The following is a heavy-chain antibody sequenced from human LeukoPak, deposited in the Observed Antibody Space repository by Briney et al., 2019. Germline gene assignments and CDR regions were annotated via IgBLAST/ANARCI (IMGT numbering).Heavy chain of an antibody. V-gene: IGHV3-7*01. Sequence: PGGSLRLSCAASGFTFSSYWMSWVRQAPGKGLEWVANIKQDGSEKYYVDSVKGRFTIPRDNAKSSLYLQMNSLRAEDTAVYYCARGGKQQLVSGYFDYWGQGTLVTVSS. CDR3: ARGGKQQLVSGYFDY. J-gene: IGHJ4*02. CDR1: GFTFSSYW. CDR2: IKQDGSEK. D-gene: IGHD6-13*01.